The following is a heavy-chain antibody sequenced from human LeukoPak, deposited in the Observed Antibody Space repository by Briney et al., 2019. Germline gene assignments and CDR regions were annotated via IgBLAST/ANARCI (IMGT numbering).Heavy chain of an antibody. V-gene: IGHV3-21*01. CDR2: ISSSSSYI. Sequence: GGSLRLSCAASGFTFSSYSMNWVRQAPGKGLEWVSSISSSSSYIYYADSLKGRFTISGDNAKNSLYLQMNSLRAEDTAVYYCAITIFGVVQPIPYYWGQGTLVTVSS. D-gene: IGHD3-3*01. J-gene: IGHJ4*02. CDR1: GFTFSSYS. CDR3: AITIFGVVQPIPYY.